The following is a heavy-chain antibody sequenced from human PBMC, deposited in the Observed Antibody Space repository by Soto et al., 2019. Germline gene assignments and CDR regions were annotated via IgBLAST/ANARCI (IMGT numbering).Heavy chain of an antibody. CDR1: GGSFSGYY. D-gene: IGHD3-10*01. J-gene: IGHJ4*02. V-gene: IGHV4-34*01. CDR2: INHSGST. CDR3: ARSSLNYYGSGSYYLPPHLGFDY. Sequence: SETLSLTCAVYGGSFSGYYWSWIRQPPGKGLEWIGEINHSGSTNYNPSLKSRVTISVDTSKNQFSLKLSSVTAADTAVYYCARSSLNYYGSGSYYLPPHLGFDYWGQGTLVTVSS.